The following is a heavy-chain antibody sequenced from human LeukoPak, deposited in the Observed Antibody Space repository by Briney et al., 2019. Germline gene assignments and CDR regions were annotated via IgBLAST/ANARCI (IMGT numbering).Heavy chain of an antibody. J-gene: IGHJ4*02. V-gene: IGHV1-18*04. CDR3: ARDRDRMVQGVTALFDY. CDR2: ISGSNGKT. CDR1: GYTFTTYG. Sequence: ASVKVSCKTSGYTFTTYGISWVGQAPGQGREGRGWISGSNGKTKYAQKDQGRVTMNTDRSTTTDYMEVTSLRSDDTAVYYCARDRDRMVQGVTALFDYWGQGTLVTVSS. D-gene: IGHD3-10*01.